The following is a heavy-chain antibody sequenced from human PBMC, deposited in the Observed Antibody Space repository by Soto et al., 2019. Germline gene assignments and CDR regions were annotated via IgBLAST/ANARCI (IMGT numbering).Heavy chain of an antibody. V-gene: IGHV4-4*01. CDR1: GGSITSANW. Sequence: QVQLQESGPGLVKPSGTLSLTCAVSGGSITSANWWSWVRQPPGRVLEWIGEMFHSGTTDYKPSLHRRDTMSIDKSKNQFSLTLTSVPAADTAISCCTGSRREGWAHYYYGMDVWGQGTTVTVSS. J-gene: IGHJ6*02. D-gene: IGHD1-26*01. CDR2: MFHSGTT. CDR3: TGSRREGWAHYYYGMDV.